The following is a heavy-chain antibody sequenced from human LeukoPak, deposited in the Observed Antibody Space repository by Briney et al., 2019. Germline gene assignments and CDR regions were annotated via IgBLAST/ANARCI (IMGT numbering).Heavy chain of an antibody. D-gene: IGHD3-10*01. J-gene: IGHJ4*02. CDR2: IRASGGST. CDR1: GFTFSSSA. Sequence: GGSLRLSCAASGFTFSSSAMSWVRQVPGKGLEWVSGIRASGGSTNYADSVRGRFTISRDNSKNTLYVQMNSLRDEDTALYYCAKERGPADYWGQGTPVTVSS. V-gene: IGHV3-23*01. CDR3: AKERGPADY.